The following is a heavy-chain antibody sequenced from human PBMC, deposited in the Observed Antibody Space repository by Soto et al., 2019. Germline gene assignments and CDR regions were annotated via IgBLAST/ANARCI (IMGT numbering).Heavy chain of an antibody. CDR2: IHQGGSER. J-gene: IGHJ3*02. CDR3: AQAMAYAFHI. V-gene: IGHV3-7*01. Sequence: EVRLVESGGGLVQPGGTLRLSCAASGFPFSSHWMSWVRQAPGKGLEWLGNIHQGGSERHFADSARGRFTISRDNAKNSLFLQLNSLSAEDTAVYYCAQAMAYAFHIWGQGTVVTVSS. D-gene: IGHD5-18*01. CDR1: GFPFSSHW.